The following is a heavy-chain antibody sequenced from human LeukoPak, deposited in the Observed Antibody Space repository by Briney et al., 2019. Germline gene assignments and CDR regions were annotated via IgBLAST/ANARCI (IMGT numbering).Heavy chain of an antibody. CDR1: GLPFDDYG. Sequence: PGGSLRLSCAASGLPFDDYGMNWVRQVPGKGLEWVSGINWNGGSTGYADSVKGRFTISRDNAKNSLYLQMNSLRAEDTAVYYCTSYDSSGYQGGDAFDIWGQGTMVTVSS. V-gene: IGHV3-20*04. CDR2: INWNGGST. D-gene: IGHD3-22*01. J-gene: IGHJ3*02. CDR3: TSYDSSGYQGGDAFDI.